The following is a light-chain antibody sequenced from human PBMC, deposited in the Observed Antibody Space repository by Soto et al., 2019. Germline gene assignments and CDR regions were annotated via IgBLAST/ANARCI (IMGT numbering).Light chain of an antibody. CDR2: DVT. CDR3: SSYAGSLYV. CDR1: SSDVGGYKY. Sequence: QSALTQPRSVSGSPGQSVTISCTGTSSDVGGYKYVSWYQQHPGKAPKLMIFDVTKRPSGVPDRFSGSKSDNAASLTISGLQPDDEADYYCSSYAGSLYVFGTGTKLTVL. J-gene: IGLJ1*01. V-gene: IGLV2-11*01.